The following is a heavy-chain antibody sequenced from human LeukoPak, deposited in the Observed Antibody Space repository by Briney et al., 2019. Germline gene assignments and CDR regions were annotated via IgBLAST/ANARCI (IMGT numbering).Heavy chain of an antibody. D-gene: IGHD2-21*01. CDR3: ARDNLSYCGGDCLDAFDI. CDR1: GYTFTGYY. Sequence: GGSVKVSCKASGYTFTGYYMHWVRQAPGQGLEWMGWINPNSGGTNYAQKFQGRVTMTRDTSISTAYMELSRLRADDTAVYYCARDNLSYCGGDCLDAFDIWGQGRMLSVSS. CDR2: INPNSGGT. J-gene: IGHJ3*02. V-gene: IGHV1-2*02.